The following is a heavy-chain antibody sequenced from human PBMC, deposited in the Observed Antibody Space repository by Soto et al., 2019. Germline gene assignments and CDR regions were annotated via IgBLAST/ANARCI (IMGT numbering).Heavy chain of an antibody. CDR3: ARDTGSYYLDS. CDR1: GGSISSYF. J-gene: IGHJ4*02. Sequence: QVQLLESGPGLVKPSETLSLTCTIYGGSISSYFWSWIRQPPGKGLEWIGYIHYSGTTVYSPSLKSRVTMSIDTSDNQFTLNLTSVTAADTAVYYCARDTGSYYLDSWGQGSLVTVSS. D-gene: IGHD1-26*01. V-gene: IGHV4-59*01. CDR2: IHYSGTT.